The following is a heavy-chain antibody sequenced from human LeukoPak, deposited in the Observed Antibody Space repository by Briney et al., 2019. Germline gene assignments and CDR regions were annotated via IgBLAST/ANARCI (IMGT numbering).Heavy chain of an antibody. V-gene: IGHV1-18*01. D-gene: IGHD2-15*01. J-gene: IGHJ3*01. CDR1: GYTFTSTG. Sequence: GASVKVSCKAFGYTFTSTGICWVRQAPGQGLEWMGWVSAYNGNTNYAQKFRGRVTMTIDTSTNTAYMELRSLRSDDTAVYFCARDAPRWRNAFDFWGQGTMVTVSS. CDR3: ARDAPRWRNAFDF. CDR2: VSAYNGNT.